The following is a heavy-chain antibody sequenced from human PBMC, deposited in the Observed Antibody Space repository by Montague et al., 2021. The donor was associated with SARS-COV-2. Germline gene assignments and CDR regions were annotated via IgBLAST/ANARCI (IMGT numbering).Heavy chain of an antibody. Sequence: SETLSLTCTVSGGSITNNIDYWAWIRQPPGKGLEWIGSIYYTGNTSYXPSLKSRVTISVVTSKNHFTLKLSSVTAAETAVYYCARLKRYFDSSGSPSAFDFWGQGTKVTVSS. CDR1: GGSITNNIDY. D-gene: IGHD3-22*01. V-gene: IGHV4-39*02. J-gene: IGHJ3*01. CDR3: ARLKRYFDSSGSPSAFDF. CDR2: IYYTGNT.